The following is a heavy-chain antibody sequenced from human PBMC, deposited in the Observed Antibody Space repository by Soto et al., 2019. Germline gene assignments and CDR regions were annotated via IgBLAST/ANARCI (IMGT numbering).Heavy chain of an antibody. CDR1: GGTFSSYA. D-gene: IGHD3-10*01. J-gene: IGHJ4*02. V-gene: IGHV1-69*01. CDR3: ARSYGEQRLGGLGY. CDR2: IIPIFGTA. Sequence: QVQLVQSGAEVKKPGSSVKVSCKASGGTFSSYAISWVRQAPGQGLEWMGGIIPIFGTANYAQKFQGRVTITADESTNTAYMELSSLRSEDTAVYYCARSYGEQRLGGLGYWGQGTLVTVSS.